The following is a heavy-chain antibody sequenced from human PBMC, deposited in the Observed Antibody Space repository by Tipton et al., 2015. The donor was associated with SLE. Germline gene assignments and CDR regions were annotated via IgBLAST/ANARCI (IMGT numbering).Heavy chain of an antibody. V-gene: IGHV4-59*12. CDR3: AGGRGGRRYWYFDL. J-gene: IGHJ2*01. D-gene: IGHD1-26*01. CDR2: ISYSGST. Sequence: TLSLTCTVSGDSITSDYCTWIRQPPGKGLEWIGYISYSGSTNYNPSVRSRIPLSLDTSKNQFSLRVNSVTAADTAVYYCAGGRGGRRYWYFDLWGRGTLVTVSS. CDR1: GDSITSDY.